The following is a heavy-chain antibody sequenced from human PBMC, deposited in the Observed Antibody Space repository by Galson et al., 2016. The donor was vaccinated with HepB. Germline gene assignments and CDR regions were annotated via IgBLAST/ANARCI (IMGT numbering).Heavy chain of an antibody. CDR3: AGGGGWLSHY. J-gene: IGHJ4*02. D-gene: IGHD3-22*01. Sequence: SLRLSCAASGFSPNSHWMNWFRQAPGKGLEWVANIKQDGSEKYYVDSVKGRFTISRDNAKNLLYLQMNSLRAEDTAVYYCAGGGGWLSHYWGQGTLVTVSS. CDR2: IKQDGSEK. CDR1: GFSPNSHW. V-gene: IGHV3-7*01.